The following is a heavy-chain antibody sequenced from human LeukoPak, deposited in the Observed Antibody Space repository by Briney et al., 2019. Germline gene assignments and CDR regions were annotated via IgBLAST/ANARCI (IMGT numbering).Heavy chain of an antibody. CDR1: GFTFSSYW. J-gene: IGHJ4*02. CDR2: IKQDGSEK. Sequence: GGSLRLSCAASGFTFSSYWMSWVRQAPGKGLEWVANIKQDGSEKYYVDSVKGRFTISRDNAKNSLYLQMNSLRAEDTAVYYCARLVVGSYYSGLYFDYWGQGTLVTVSS. CDR3: ARLVVGSYYSGLYFDY. D-gene: IGHD1-26*01. V-gene: IGHV3-7*01.